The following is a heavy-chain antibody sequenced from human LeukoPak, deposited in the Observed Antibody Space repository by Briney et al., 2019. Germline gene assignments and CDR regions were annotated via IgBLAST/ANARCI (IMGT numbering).Heavy chain of an antibody. CDR2: ISYSGNT. V-gene: IGHV4-30-4*08. Sequence: SQTLSLTCTVSGGSISSGDYYWSWIRQPPGKGLEWIGYISYSGNTYYNPSLKSRVTISVDTSKNQFSLKLSSVTAADTAVYYCARSTSGWLYYFDYWRQGTLVTVSS. D-gene: IGHD6-19*01. J-gene: IGHJ4*02. CDR3: ARSTSGWLYYFDY. CDR1: GGSISSGDYY.